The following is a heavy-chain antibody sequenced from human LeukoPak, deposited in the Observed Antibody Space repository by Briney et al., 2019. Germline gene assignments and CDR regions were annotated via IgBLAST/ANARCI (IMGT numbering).Heavy chain of an antibody. CDR1: GGSISNYY. CDR2: ISYTGNT. Sequence: SETLSLTCAVSGGSISNYYWSWVRQPPGKGLEWIGYISYTGNTNYNPSLNSRVTISVDTSKNQFSLEVSSVTAADTAVYYCARGHIAVAGPIDYWGQGTLVTVSS. CDR3: ARGHIAVAGPIDY. J-gene: IGHJ4*02. V-gene: IGHV4-59*01. D-gene: IGHD6-19*01.